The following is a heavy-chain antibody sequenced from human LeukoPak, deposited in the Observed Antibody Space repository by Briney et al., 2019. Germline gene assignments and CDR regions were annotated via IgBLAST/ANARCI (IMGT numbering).Heavy chain of an antibody. D-gene: IGHD3-22*01. J-gene: IGHJ4*02. CDR2: IYYSGST. CDR1: GGSISTGGYY. Sequence: PSQTLSLTCTVSGGSISTGGYYWSWIRQHPGKGLEWIGNIYYSGSTYYSPSLKSRVTMSVDTSKNQFSLTLISVTAADTAAYFCARAAPNYYDSSGSLRNPYFDYWGQGTLVTVSS. CDR3: ARAAPNYYDSSGSLRNPYFDY. V-gene: IGHV4-31*03.